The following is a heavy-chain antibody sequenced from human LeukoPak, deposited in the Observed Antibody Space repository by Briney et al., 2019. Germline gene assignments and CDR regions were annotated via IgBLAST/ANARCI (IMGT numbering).Heavy chain of an antibody. Sequence: GGSLRLSCAASGFTLSSYSMNWVRQAPGKGLEWISYINSDIYSNTIYYADSVKGRFTISRDNSKNTLYLQMNSLRAEDTAVYYCARDNDYGDITCSDYWGQGTLVTVSS. CDR2: INSDIYSNTI. CDR3: ARDNDYGDITCSDY. D-gene: IGHD4-17*01. V-gene: IGHV3-48*01. J-gene: IGHJ4*02. CDR1: GFTLSSYS.